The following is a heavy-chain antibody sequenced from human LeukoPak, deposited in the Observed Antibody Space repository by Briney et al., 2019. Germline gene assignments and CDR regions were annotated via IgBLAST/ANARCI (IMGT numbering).Heavy chain of an antibody. Sequence: GESLKISCKGCGYSFTSYWIGWVRQMPGKGLEWMGIIYPGDSDTRYSPSFQGQVTISADKSISTAYLQWSSLKASDTAMYYCARPDAAGPNGYYYGMDVWGEGTTVTVSS. CDR2: IYPGDSDT. CDR3: ARPDAAGPNGYYYGMDV. D-gene: IGHD6-13*01. V-gene: IGHV5-51*01. CDR1: GYSFTSYW. J-gene: IGHJ6*04.